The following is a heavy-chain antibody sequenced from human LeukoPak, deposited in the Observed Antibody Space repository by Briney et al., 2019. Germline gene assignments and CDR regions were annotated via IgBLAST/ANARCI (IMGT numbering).Heavy chain of an antibody. J-gene: IGHJ4*02. CDR1: GFTFDDYA. CDR3: AKGHGSGSYYNPPDY. Sequence: GGSLRLSCAASGFTFDDYAMHWVRHAPGKGLEWVSGISWNSGSIGYADSVKGRFTISRDNAKNSLYLQMNSLRAEDTALYYCAKGHGSGSYYNPPDYWGQGTLVTVSS. V-gene: IGHV3-9*01. D-gene: IGHD3-10*01. CDR2: ISWNSGSI.